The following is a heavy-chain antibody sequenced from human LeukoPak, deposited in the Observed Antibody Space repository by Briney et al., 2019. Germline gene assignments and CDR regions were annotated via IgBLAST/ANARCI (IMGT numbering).Heavy chain of an antibody. Sequence: GRSLRLSCAASGFTFDDYAMHWVRQAPGKGLEWVSGISWNSGSIGYADSVKGRFTISRDNAKNSLYLQMNSLRAEDTALYYCAKGLSWGYFDYWGQGTLVPVSS. V-gene: IGHV3-9*01. CDR1: GFTFDDYA. D-gene: IGHD7-27*01. J-gene: IGHJ4*02. CDR3: AKGLSWGYFDY. CDR2: ISWNSGSI.